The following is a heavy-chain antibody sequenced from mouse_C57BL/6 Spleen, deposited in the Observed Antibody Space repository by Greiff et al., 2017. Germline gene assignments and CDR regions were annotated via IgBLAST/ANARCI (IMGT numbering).Heavy chain of an antibody. Sequence: QVQLQQPGAELVKPGASVKLSCKASGYTFTSYWMQWVKQRPGQGLEWIGEIDPSDSYTNYNQKFKGKATLTVDTSSSTAYMQLSSLTSEDSAVYFCARRKWDLSYFDYWGQGTTLTVSS. V-gene: IGHV1-50*01. CDR2: IDPSDSYT. J-gene: IGHJ2*01. D-gene: IGHD4-1*01. CDR1: GYTFTSYW. CDR3: ARRKWDLSYFDY.